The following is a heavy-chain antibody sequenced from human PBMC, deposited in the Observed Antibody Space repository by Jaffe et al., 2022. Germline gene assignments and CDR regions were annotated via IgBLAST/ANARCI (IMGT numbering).Heavy chain of an antibody. CDR3: AKGGHSGYDEQADAFDI. V-gene: IGHV3-9*01. CDR1: GFTFDDYA. D-gene: IGHD5-12*01. J-gene: IGHJ3*02. Sequence: EVQLVESGGGLVQPGRSLRLSCAASGFTFDDYAMHWVRQAPGKGLEWVSGISWNSGSIGYADSVKGRFTISRDNAKNSLYLQMNSLRAEDTALYYCAKGGHSGYDEQADAFDIWGQGTMVTVSS. CDR2: ISWNSGSI.